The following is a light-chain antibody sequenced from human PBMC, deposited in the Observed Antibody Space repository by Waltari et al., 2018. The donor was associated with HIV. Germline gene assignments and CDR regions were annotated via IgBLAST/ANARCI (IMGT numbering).Light chain of an antibody. CDR3: CSYAGSSTLEV. V-gene: IGLV2-23*01. CDR2: EGS. J-gene: IGLJ2*01. Sequence: QSALTQPASVSGSPGQSIPISCTGTRSDVGSYNLVSWYQQHPGKAPKRMIYEGSKRPSGVSNRFAGSKSGNTASLTISGLQAEDEADYYCCSYAGSSTLEVFGGGTKLTVL. CDR1: RSDVGSYNL.